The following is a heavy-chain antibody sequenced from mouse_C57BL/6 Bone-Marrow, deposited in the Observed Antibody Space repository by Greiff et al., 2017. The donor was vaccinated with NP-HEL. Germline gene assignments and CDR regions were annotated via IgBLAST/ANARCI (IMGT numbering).Heavy chain of an antibody. D-gene: IGHD2-5*01. V-gene: IGHV1-50*01. CDR2: IDPSDSYT. CDR3: ARLGDSNYYFDY. CDR1: GYTFTSYW. J-gene: IGHJ2*01. Sequence: QVQLQQPGAELVKPGASVKLSCKASGYTFTSYWMQWVKQRPGQGLEWIGEIDPSDSYTNYNQKFKGKATLTVDTSSSTAYMQLSSLTSEDSAVYYCARLGDSNYYFDYWGQGTTLTVSS.